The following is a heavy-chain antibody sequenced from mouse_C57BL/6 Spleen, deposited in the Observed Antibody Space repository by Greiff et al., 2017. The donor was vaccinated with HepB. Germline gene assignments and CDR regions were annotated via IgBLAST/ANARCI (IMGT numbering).Heavy chain of an antibody. CDR1: GYTFTSYW. D-gene: IGHD1-1*01. Sequence: VQLQQSGAELVRPGSSVKLSCKASGYTFTSYWMDWVKQRPGQGLEWIGNIYPSDSETHYNQKFKDKATLTVDKSSSTAYMQLSSLTSEDSAVYYCARHSTVVADDYWGQGTTLTVSS. V-gene: IGHV1-61*01. CDR2: IYPSDSET. J-gene: IGHJ2*01. CDR3: ARHSTVVADDY.